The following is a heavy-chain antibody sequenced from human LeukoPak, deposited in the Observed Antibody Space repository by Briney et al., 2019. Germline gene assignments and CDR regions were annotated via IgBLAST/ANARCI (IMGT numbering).Heavy chain of an antibody. V-gene: IGHV4-59*08. CDR3: ATDYYDCSGYYFDY. J-gene: IGHJ4*02. D-gene: IGHD3-22*01. Sequence: SETLPLTCTVSGGSISSYYWSWIRQPPGKGLEWIGYIYYSGSTNYNPSLKSRVTISVDTSKNQFSLKLSSVTAADTAVYYCATDYYDCSGYYFDYWGQGTLVTVSS. CDR1: GGSISSYY. CDR2: IYYSGST.